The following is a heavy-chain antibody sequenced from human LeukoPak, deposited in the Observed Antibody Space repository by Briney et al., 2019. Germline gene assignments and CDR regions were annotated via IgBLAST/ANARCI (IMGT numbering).Heavy chain of an antibody. Sequence: SETLSLTCTVSGGSISSNSYYWGWIRQPPGKGLEWIGSIYYSGSTYYNPSLKSRVTISVDTSKNQFSLKLSSVTAADTAVYYCARQGSSSRFDPWGQGTLVTVSS. J-gene: IGHJ5*02. D-gene: IGHD6-13*01. CDR3: ARQGSSSRFDP. CDR1: GGSISSNSYY. V-gene: IGHV4-39*01. CDR2: IYYSGST.